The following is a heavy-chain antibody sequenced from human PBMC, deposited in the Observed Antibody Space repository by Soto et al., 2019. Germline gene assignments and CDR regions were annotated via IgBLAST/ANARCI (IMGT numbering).Heavy chain of an antibody. Sequence: PGGSLRLSCAASGFTFSTYALSWVRQAPGKGLKWVSTISGSGGTTFYADSVKGRFTISRDNSKSTLYLRMNSLRAEDTAVYFCAKETSPYYYYYYGIDVWGLGTTVTVSS. V-gene: IGHV3-23*01. CDR3: AKETSPYYYYYYGIDV. J-gene: IGHJ6*02. CDR1: GFTFSTYA. CDR2: ISGSGGTT.